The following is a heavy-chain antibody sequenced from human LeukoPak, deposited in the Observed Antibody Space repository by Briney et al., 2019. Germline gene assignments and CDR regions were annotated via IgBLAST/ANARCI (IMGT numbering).Heavy chain of an antibody. Sequence: PGGSLRLSCAASGFTFNNYAMSWVRQAPGQGLEWVSGVSGSGGKTNYVDSVKGRFTISRDNSKNTVHLQVESLRVEDTAVYYCAKGSRYNSGLLHYMDVWGKGTTVTVSS. CDR1: GFTFNNYA. J-gene: IGHJ6*03. D-gene: IGHD6-19*01. CDR2: VSGSGGKT. V-gene: IGHV3-23*01. CDR3: AKGSRYNSGLLHYMDV.